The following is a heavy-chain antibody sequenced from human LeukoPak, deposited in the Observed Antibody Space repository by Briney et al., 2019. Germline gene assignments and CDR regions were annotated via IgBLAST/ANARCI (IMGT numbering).Heavy chain of an antibody. CDR1: GDTFSNFA. J-gene: IGHJ5*02. CDR2: INTNTGNP. Sequence: ASVKVSCNASGDTFSNFAMNWVRQAPGQGLEWMGWINTNTGNPTYAQGFTGRFVFSLDTSVSTAYLQINSLKAEDSAVYYCARAAYCGGAGTCYNWFDPWGQGTLVIVSS. CDR3: ARAAYCGGAGTCYNWFDP. D-gene: IGHD2-21*01. V-gene: IGHV7-4-1*02.